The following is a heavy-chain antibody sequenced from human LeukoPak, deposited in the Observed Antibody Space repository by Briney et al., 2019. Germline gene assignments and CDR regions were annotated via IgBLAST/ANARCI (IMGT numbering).Heavy chain of an antibody. J-gene: IGHJ2*01. Sequence: GGSLRLSRAASGFTFSSYGMHWVRQAPGKGLEWVAVIWYDGSNKYYADSVKGRFTISRDNSKNTLYLQMNSLRAEDTAVYYCARDPQGTEWYFDLWGRGTLVTVSS. V-gene: IGHV3-33*01. CDR1: GFTFSSYG. CDR2: IWYDGSNK. CDR3: ARDPQGTEWYFDL.